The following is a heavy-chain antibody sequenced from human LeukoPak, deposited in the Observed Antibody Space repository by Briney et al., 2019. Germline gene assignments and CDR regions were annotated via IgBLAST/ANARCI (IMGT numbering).Heavy chain of an antibody. D-gene: IGHD3-22*01. CDR3: AKGGYLGYYYGMDV. CDR2: ISGSGGST. J-gene: IGHJ6*02. Sequence: GGSLRLSCAASGFTFTIYGMHWVRQAPGKGLEWVSAISGSGGSTYYADSVKGRFIISRDNSKSTLFLQMNSLRADDTAVYYCAKGGYLGYYYGMDVWGQGTTVTVSS. V-gene: IGHV3-23*01. CDR1: GFTFTIYG.